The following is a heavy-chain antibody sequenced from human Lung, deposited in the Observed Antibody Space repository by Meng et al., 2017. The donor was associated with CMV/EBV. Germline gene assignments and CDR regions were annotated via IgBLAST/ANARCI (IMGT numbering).Heavy chain of an antibody. CDR1: GFSLSSTGLR. CDR2: IDWHDDK. CDR3: ARTSDYYHVMDV. V-gene: IGHV2-70D*14. Sequence: SGPTLVKPTQTLTLTCTFSGFSLSSTGLRVNWIRQPPGKALEWLARIDWHDDKLYNTSLKTRLTISKDTFKNQVVLTMTDMDHVDTATYYCARTSDYYHVMDVWGQRTTVTVSS. J-gene: IGHJ6*01.